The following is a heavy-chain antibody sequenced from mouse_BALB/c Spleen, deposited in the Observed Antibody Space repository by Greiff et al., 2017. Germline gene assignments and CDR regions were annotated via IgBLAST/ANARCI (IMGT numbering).Heavy chain of an antibody. D-gene: IGHD1-1*01. CDR2: IDPETGGT. CDR3: ARDSVSYYGSSPFAY. CDR1: GYTFTDYE. Sequence: VQGVESGAELVRPGASVTLSCKASGYTFTDYEMHWVKQTPVHGLEWIGAIDPETGGTAYNQKFKGKATLTADKSSSTAYMELRSLTSEDSAVYYCARDSVSYYGSSPFAYWGQGTLVTVSA. J-gene: IGHJ3*01. V-gene: IGHV1-15*01.